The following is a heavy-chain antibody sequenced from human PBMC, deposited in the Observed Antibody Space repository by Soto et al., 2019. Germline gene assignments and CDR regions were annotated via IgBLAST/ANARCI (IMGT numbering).Heavy chain of an antibody. CDR1: GYSFSSYD. Sequence: ASVKVSCKASGYSFSSYDINWVRQATGQGLEWMGWMNPNSGNTGYAQKFLGRVTMTRNTSISTAYIELSSLRSEDTAVYYCTTDHNWNYTGGRYYYYYGMDVWSQGTTVTVSS. V-gene: IGHV1-8*01. CDR3: TTDHNWNYTGGRYYYYYGMDV. J-gene: IGHJ6*02. CDR2: MNPNSGNT. D-gene: IGHD1-7*01.